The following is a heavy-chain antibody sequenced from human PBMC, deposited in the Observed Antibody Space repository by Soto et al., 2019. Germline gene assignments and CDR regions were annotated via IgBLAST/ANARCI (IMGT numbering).Heavy chain of an antibody. CDR3: AKPPGVITVFTSFDH. J-gene: IGHJ4*02. D-gene: IGHD3-16*01. V-gene: IGHV3-23*01. CDR2: ISGSGAST. Sequence: GGSLRLSSVASGFTFNKYALAWDRQARGQGLEWVSAISGSGASTYDADSVKGRFTISRDNSNNTLYLQMNSLRAEDTAVYYCAKPPGVITVFTSFDHWGQVTPVTVSS. CDR1: GFTFNKYA.